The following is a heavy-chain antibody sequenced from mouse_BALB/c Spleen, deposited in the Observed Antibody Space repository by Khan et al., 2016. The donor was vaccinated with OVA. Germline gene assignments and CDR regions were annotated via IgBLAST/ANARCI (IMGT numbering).Heavy chain of an antibody. V-gene: IGHV14-4*02. Sequence: EVQLQESGADLVRSGASVKLSCTASGFNIRHYYLHWVKQRPEQGLEWIGWIDPDNGDTEYDPKFQGKATMTADTSSNTAYLQLSSLTSEDTAVYYCTTWCGYAMDYWGQGTSVTVSS. CDR3: TTWCGYAMDY. J-gene: IGHJ4*01. CDR1: GFNIRHYY. CDR2: IDPDNGDT. D-gene: IGHD1-1*02.